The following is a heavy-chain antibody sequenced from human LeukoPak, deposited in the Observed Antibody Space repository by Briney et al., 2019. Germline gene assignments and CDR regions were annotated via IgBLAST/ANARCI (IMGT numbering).Heavy chain of an antibody. D-gene: IGHD2-2*01. CDR2: ISTTSSVV. Sequence: GGSPRLSCAAPGFSFSSYTMNWVRQAPGKGLEWLSFISTTSSVVYYADSVRGRFTISRDNAKNSLYLQMNSLRAEDTAVYYCARDHEGHCSSASCYGFDFWGQGTLVTVSS. V-gene: IGHV3-48*01. CDR3: ARDHEGHCSSASCYGFDF. CDR1: GFSFSSYT. J-gene: IGHJ4*02.